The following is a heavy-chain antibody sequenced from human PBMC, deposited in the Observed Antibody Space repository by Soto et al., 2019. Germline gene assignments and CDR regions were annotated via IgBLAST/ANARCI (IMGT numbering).Heavy chain of an antibody. CDR1: GFTVSSNY. CDR3: ATLKMVGNFWGGPPVDYYMDV. CDR2: IYSGGST. J-gene: IGHJ6*03. D-gene: IGHD3-3*01. V-gene: IGHV3-53*01. Sequence: PGGSLRLSCAASGFTVSSNYMSWVRQAPGKGLEWVSVIYSGGSTYYADSVKGRFTISRDNSKNTLYLQMNSLRAEDTAAYYCATLKMVGNFWGGPPVDYYMDVWGKGTMFPVSS.